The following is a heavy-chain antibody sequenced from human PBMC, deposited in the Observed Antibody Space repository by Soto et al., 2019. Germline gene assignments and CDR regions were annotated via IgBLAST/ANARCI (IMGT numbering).Heavy chain of an antibody. Sequence: GGSLRLSCAASGFTFSSYWMSRVRQAPGKGLEWVANIKQDGSEKYYVDSVKGRFTISRDNAKNSLYLQMNSLRAEDTAVYYCARGDYSPSFDYWGQGTLVTVSS. CDR1: GFTFSSYW. CDR2: IKQDGSEK. J-gene: IGHJ4*02. D-gene: IGHD4-4*01. CDR3: ARGDYSPSFDY. V-gene: IGHV3-7*01.